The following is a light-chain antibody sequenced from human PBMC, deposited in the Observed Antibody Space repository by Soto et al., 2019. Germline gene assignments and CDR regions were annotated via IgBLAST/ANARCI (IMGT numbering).Light chain of an antibody. CDR3: SSYTSSSPYV. J-gene: IGLJ1*01. Sequence: QSVLTQPASVSGSPGQSITISCTGTSSDVGGYNYVSWYQQHPGKAPKLMIYEVSNRPSGVSNRFSGSKSSNTASLTISGLQAEDGADYYCSSYTSSSPYVFGTGTKLTVL. CDR1: SSDVGGYNY. V-gene: IGLV2-14*01. CDR2: EVS.